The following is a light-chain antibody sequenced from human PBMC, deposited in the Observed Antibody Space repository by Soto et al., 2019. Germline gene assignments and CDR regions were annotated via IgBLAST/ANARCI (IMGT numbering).Light chain of an antibody. CDR2: GAS. CDR1: QSVSSTY. J-gene: IGKJ4*01. V-gene: IGKV3-20*01. CDR3: QQYGSSPLT. Sequence: EIVLTQSPGTLSLSPGERATLRCRASQSVSSTYLAWYQQKPGQAPRLLIYGASSRATGIPDRFSGSGSGTDFTLTISRLEPEDFAVYYCQQYGSSPLTFGGGTKLDI.